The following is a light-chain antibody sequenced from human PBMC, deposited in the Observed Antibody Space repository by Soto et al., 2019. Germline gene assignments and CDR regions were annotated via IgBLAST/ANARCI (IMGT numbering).Light chain of an antibody. CDR3: SSYTSDSSYV. J-gene: IGLJ1*01. CDR1: SXDVGLYDY. V-gene: IGLV2-14*01. CDR2: AVS. Sequence: QSVLTQPASVSGSPGQSITISCTGTSXDVGLYDYVSCYQQHPGKAPQLMIYAVSNRPSGVSNRFSASKSGNTASLFFSGLQAEDEADYYCSSYTSDSSYVFGAGTKVTVL.